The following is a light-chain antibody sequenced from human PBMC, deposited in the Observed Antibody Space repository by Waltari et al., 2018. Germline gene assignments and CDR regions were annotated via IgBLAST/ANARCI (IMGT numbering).Light chain of an antibody. CDR2: AAF. CDR1: QSISNY. CDR3: QQSYSIPQLT. V-gene: IGKV1-39*01. Sequence: DIQMTQSPSSLSASVGDRVTITCRASQSISNYLNWYQQKPGKVPKLLIYAAFSLQSGVPSRFSGSGSGTDFTLTISSLQPEDFATYYCQQSYSIPQLTFGGGTKVEIK. J-gene: IGKJ4*01.